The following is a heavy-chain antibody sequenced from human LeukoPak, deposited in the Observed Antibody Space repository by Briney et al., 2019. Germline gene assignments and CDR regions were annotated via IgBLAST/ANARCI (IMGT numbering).Heavy chain of an antibody. CDR2: MYYSGST. CDR1: GGSISSYS. D-gene: IGHD2-2*01. J-gene: IGHJ3*02. CDR3: ARWTSSSNYAFDI. Sequence: SETLSLTCAVSGGSISSYSWGWIRQPPGKGLEWIGSMYYSGSTNYNPSLKSRVTISVDTSKNQFSLRLSSVTAADTALYYCARWTSSSNYAFDIWGQGTMVTVSS. V-gene: IGHV4-59*01.